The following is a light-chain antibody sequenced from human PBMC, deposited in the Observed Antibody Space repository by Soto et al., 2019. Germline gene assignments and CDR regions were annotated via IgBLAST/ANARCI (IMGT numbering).Light chain of an antibody. V-gene: IGKV3-11*01. CDR1: RDVGIY. J-gene: IGKJ5*01. Sequence: EVVLTQSPATLSLSPGEGATLSCRASRDVGIYLAWYRQKPGQAPRLLIYDTSNRATGIPPRFSGSGSGTDFTLTISSQEPEDFAVYYCQQRYSWPPITFGQGTRLEL. CDR2: DTS. CDR3: QQRYSWPPIT.